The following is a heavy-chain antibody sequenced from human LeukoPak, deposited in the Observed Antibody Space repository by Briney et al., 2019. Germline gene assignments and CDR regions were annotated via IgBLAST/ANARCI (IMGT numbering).Heavy chain of an antibody. D-gene: IGHD3-10*01. CDR2: IYSGGST. Sequence: PGGSLRLSCAASGFTVSSNYMSWVRQAPGKGLEWVSVIYSGGSTYYADSVKGRFTISRDNSKNTLYLQMNSLRAEDTAVYYCAKGITMVRGVRTYYYYYGMDVWGKGTTVTVSS. V-gene: IGHV3-53*01. CDR3: AKGITMVRGVRTYYYYYGMDV. CDR1: GFTVSSNY. J-gene: IGHJ6*04.